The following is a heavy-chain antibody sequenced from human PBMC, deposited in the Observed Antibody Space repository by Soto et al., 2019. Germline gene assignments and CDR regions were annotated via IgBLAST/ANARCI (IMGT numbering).Heavy chain of an antibody. CDR1: GYTFTSYY. CDR3: ARGSMVRENYYYYYMDV. CDR2: INPSGGST. V-gene: IGHV1-46*03. J-gene: IGHJ6*03. D-gene: IGHD3-10*01. Sequence: GASVKVSCKASGYTFTSYYMHWVRQAPGQGLEWMGIINPSGGSTSYAQKFQGRVTMTRDTSTSTVYMELSSLRSEDTAVYYCARGSMVRENYYYYYMDVWGKGTTVTVSS.